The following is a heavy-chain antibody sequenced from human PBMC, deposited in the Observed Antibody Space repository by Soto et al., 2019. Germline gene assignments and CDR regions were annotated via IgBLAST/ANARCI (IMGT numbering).Heavy chain of an antibody. CDR1: GGSISSFGYY. D-gene: IGHD3-10*01. CDR3: VRYTTSASLAYDH. J-gene: IGHJ4*02. V-gene: IGHV4-39*01. Sequence: QLHLQESGPGLLKPSVTLSLTCTVSGGSISSFGYYWGWIRQSPGKGLEWIGSIDYSGTTYHNLSLKSRVTIAVDLSKNQVSLQLTSVTATDTSVYFCVRYTTSASLAYDHWGLGTLVTVSS. CDR2: IDYSGTT.